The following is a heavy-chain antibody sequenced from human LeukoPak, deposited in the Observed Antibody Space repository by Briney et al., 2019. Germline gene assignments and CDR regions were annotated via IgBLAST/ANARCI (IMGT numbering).Heavy chain of an antibody. CDR1: GGSFSGYY. J-gene: IGHJ6*03. Sequence: SETLSLTCAVYGGSFSGYYWSWLRQPPGKGLEWIGEINQSGSTYYNPSLNSRVTISVDTSKNQFSLKLSSVTAADTAVYYCARGSGWYSHYYYYYMDVWGKGTTVTVSS. CDR2: INQSGST. V-gene: IGHV4-34*01. CDR3: ARGSGWYSHYYYYYMDV. D-gene: IGHD6-19*01.